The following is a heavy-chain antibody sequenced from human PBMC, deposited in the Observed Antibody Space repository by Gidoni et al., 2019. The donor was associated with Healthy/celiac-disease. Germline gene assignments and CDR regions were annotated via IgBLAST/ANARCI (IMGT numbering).Heavy chain of an antibody. CDR1: GYSFTSYW. V-gene: IGHV5-10-1*01. D-gene: IGHD5-18*01. CDR3: ARQAGYGYSWYFDL. CDR2: IDPSASYP. Sequence: EVQLVQSGAEGKKPGESLRIPCKGSGYSFTSYWISWVRQMPGKGLEWMGRIDPSASYPNYSPSFQGHVTISADKSINTAYLQWSSLKASDTAMYYCARQAGYGYSWYFDLWGRGTLVTVTS. J-gene: IGHJ2*01.